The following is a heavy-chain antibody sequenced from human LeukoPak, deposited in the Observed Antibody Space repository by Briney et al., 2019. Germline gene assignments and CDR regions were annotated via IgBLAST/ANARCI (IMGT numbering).Heavy chain of an antibody. CDR3: AKSSYYDTSGSYREYYFDY. CDR1: RFAFSNYG. V-gene: IGHV3-23*01. Sequence: PGGSLRLSCAVSRFAFSNYGMSWVRQAPGKGLEWVSAISGSGGSTYYADSVKGRFTISRDNSKNTLYLQMNSLRAEDTALYYSAKSSYYDTSGSYREYYFDYWGQGALVTVSS. J-gene: IGHJ4*02. D-gene: IGHD3-22*01. CDR2: ISGSGGST.